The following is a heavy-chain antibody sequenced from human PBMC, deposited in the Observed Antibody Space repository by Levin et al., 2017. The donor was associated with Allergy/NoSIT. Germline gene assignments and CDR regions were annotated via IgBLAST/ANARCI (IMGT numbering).Heavy chain of an antibody. V-gene: IGHV3-9*01. Sequence: GGSLRLSCAASGYSLGDYAMHWVRQAPGKGLEWVSSISWNSGGIGYADSVKGRFTISRDNAKNSLYLQMNSLRAEDTALYYCVKCSAAAGDLFDYWGQGTLVTVSS. D-gene: IGHD6-13*01. CDR3: VKCSAAAGDLFDY. J-gene: IGHJ4*02. CDR2: ISWNSGGI. CDR1: GYSLGDYA.